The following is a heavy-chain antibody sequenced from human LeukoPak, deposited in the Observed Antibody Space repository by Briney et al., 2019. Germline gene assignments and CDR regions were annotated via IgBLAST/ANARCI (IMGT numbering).Heavy chain of an antibody. CDR2: ISSSGDTI. CDR3: ARNGNYDILTGYYTNSHFDY. V-gene: IGHV3-48*03. CDR1: GFTFSSFE. D-gene: IGHD3-9*01. Sequence: GGSLRLSCAASGFTFSSFEMNWVRQAPGKGLEWVSHISSSGDTIFYADSMKGRFTISRDNATNSLYRQMNSLRAEDTAVYYCARNGNYDILTGYYTNSHFDYWGQGTLVTVSS. J-gene: IGHJ4*02.